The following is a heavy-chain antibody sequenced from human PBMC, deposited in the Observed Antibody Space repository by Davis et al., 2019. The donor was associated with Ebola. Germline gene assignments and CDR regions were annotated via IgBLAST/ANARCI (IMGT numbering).Heavy chain of an antibody. CDR3: ARAPSIASAREYYYYYGMDV. D-gene: IGHD6-6*01. V-gene: IGHV1-46*01. CDR2: INPSGGST. Sequence: ASVKVSCKASGYTFTSHYMHWARQAPGQGLEWMGIINPSGGSTSYAQKFQGRVTMTRDTSTSTVYMELRSLRSDDTAVYYCARAPSIASAREYYYYYGMDVWGQGTTVTVSS. CDR1: GYTFTSHY. J-gene: IGHJ6*02.